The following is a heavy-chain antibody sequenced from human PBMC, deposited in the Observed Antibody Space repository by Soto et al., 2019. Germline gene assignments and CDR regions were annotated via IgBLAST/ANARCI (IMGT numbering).Heavy chain of an antibody. D-gene: IGHD2-8*01. Sequence: GWLRCSGLATGFTCSSHEMNWIRQTPGKRLEWIAKISGGGSTINYSDSVKGRFTIARDNGQRTLHLQMDSLSVEDTGVYYCARGGVYWGRGTLVTVSS. CDR2: ISGGGSTI. V-gene: IGHV3-48*03. CDR3: ARGGVY. J-gene: IGHJ1*01. CDR1: GFTCSSHE.